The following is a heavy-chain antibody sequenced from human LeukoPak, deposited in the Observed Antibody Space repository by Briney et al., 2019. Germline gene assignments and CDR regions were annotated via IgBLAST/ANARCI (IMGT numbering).Heavy chain of an antibody. CDR2: IYYSGST. CDR1: GGSISSSSYY. V-gene: IGHV4-39*01. D-gene: IGHD6-13*01. CDR3: ARHGYSSSL. J-gene: IGHJ4*02. Sequence: SETLSLTCTVSGGSISSSSYYWGWIRQPPGKGLEWIGSIYYSGSTYYNPSLKSRVTISVDTSKNQFSLKLSSVTAADTSVYYCARHGYSSSLWGQGTLVIVSS.